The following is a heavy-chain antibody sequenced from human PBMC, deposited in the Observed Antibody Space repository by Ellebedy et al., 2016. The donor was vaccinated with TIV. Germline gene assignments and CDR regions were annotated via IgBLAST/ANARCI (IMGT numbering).Heavy chain of an antibody. CDR3: ARELTAAGSY. V-gene: IGHV3-21*01. D-gene: IGHD6-13*01. Sequence: GESLKISCAASGFTFSAYTMHWVRQAPGKGLEWVSSISSNSIYIYYADSVKGRFTISRDNAKNSLYLQMNSLRAEDTAVYYCARELTAAGSYWGQGTLVTVSS. CDR2: ISSNSIYI. CDR1: GFTFSAYT. J-gene: IGHJ4*02.